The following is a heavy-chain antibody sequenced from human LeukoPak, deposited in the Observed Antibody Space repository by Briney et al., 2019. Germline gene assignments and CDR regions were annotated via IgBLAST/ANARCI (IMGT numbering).Heavy chain of an antibody. V-gene: IGHV3-53*04. J-gene: IGHJ4*02. CDR2: IYSGGST. D-gene: IGHD6-6*01. Sequence: GGSLRLSCAASGFTFSSYSMNWVRQAPGKGLEWVSVIYSGGSTYYADSVKGRFTISRHNSKNTLYLQMNSLRAEDTAVYYCARAGQLAYFDYWGQGTLVTVSS. CDR1: GFTFSSYS. CDR3: ARAGQLAYFDY.